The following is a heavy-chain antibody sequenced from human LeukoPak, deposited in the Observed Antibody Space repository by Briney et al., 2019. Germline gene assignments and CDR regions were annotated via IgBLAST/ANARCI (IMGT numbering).Heavy chain of an antibody. Sequence: PGGSLRLSCAASGFTFSSYAMSWVRQAPGKGLEWVSAISGSGGSTYYADSVKGRFTISRDNSKNTLYLQMNSLRAEDTAVYYCAKFFHINGVQRPFDYWGQGTLVTASS. D-gene: IGHD1-1*01. V-gene: IGHV3-23*01. CDR2: ISGSGGST. CDR1: GFTFSSYA. CDR3: AKFFHINGVQRPFDY. J-gene: IGHJ4*02.